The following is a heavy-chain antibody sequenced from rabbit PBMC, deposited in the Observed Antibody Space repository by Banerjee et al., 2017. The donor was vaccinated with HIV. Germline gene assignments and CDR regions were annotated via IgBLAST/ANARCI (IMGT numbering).Heavy chain of an antibody. CDR2: IYAAKGSP. Sequence: QLTETGGGLIQPGGSLTLSCKASGIDFTKYYITWVHQAPGKGLEWIGIIYAAKGSPDYAIWVNGRFTISSDNAQSTVDLKMTSLTAAHTATYFCARAIVPWLGLTRLDLCGQGTLVTVS. D-gene: IGHD4-1*01. J-gene: IGHJ3*01. V-gene: IGHV1S7*01. CDR3: ARAIVPWLGLTRLDL. CDR1: GIDFTKYY.